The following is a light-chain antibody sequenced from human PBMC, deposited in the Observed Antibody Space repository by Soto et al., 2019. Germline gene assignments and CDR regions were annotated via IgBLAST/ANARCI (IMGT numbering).Light chain of an antibody. CDR3: QQYYSYPT. CDR2: AAS. Sequence: AIRMTQSPSSLSASTGDRVTITCRASQGISSYLAWYQQKPGKAPKLLIYAASTLQSGVPSRFSGSGSGTDFTLTISCLQSEDFATYYCQQYYSYPTFGQGTTLEIK. CDR1: QGISSY. J-gene: IGKJ2*01. V-gene: IGKV1-8*01.